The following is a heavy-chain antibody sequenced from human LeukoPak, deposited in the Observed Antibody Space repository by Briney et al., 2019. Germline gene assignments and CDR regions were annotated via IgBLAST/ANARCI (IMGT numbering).Heavy chain of an antibody. V-gene: IGHV4-59*01. CDR3: ARAGRHVSTTSRFDY. J-gene: IGHJ4*02. Sequence: SETLSLTCTVSGGSISSYYWSWIRRPPGKGLEWIGYIYYSGSTNYNPSLKSRVTISVDTSKNQFSLKLSSVTAADTAVYYCARAGRHVSTTSRFDYWGQGTLVTVSS. CDR1: GGSISSYY. D-gene: IGHD2-2*01. CDR2: IYYSGST.